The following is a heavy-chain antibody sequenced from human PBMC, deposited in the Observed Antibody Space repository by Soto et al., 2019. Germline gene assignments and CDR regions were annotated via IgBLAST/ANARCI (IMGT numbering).Heavy chain of an antibody. V-gene: IGHV3-15*01. CDR3: ARESMIGPLFDYYGLDF. Sequence: GGSLRLSCAASGFPFIDAWMSWVRQAPGKGLQWIGRIRSNADGGTADLAAPVRGRFSISRDNSNNTVYLQMNSLRAEDTAVYYCARESMIGPLFDYYGLDFWGQGTTVTVSS. D-gene: IGHD3-16*01. CDR2: IRSNADGGTA. J-gene: IGHJ6*02. CDR1: GFPFIDAW.